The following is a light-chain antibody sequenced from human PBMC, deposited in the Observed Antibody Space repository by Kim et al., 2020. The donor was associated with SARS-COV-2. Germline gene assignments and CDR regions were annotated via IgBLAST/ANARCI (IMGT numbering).Light chain of an antibody. CDR3: QQYGSSAWT. V-gene: IGKV3-20*01. J-gene: IGKJ1*01. CDR1: QSVSSSY. CDR2: GAS. Sequence: SPGERATLSCRASQSVSSSYLAWYQQRPGQAPGLLIYGASSRATGIPDRFSGSGSGTDFTLTISRLGPEDFAVYYCQQYGSSAWTFGQWTKVDIK.